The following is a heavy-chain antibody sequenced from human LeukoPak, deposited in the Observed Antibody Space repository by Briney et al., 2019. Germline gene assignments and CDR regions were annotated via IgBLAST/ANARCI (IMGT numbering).Heavy chain of an antibody. J-gene: IGHJ4*02. Sequence: PGRSLRLSCAASGFNFSSYGMHWVRQAPGKGLEWVADISYDGSNKYYADSVKGRFTISRDNSKNTLYLQMNSLRAEDTAVYYCALTYRGYSYGPIDYWGQGTLVTVSS. CDR3: ALTYRGYSYGPIDY. D-gene: IGHD5-18*01. CDR1: GFNFSSYG. V-gene: IGHV3-30*03. CDR2: ISYDGSNK.